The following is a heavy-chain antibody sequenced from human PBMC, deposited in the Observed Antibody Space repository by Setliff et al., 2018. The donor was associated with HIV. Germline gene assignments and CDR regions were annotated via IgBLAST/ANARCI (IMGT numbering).Heavy chain of an antibody. J-gene: IGHJ4*02. CDR3: AGWRWQQSEFDY. CDR2: IHPDASES. Sequence: GESLKISCAASGFTFSTHWMSWVRQAPGKGLEWVASIHPDASESHYVDSVKGRFTVSRDNAKDSLYLQMNNLRAGDTAVYYCAGWRWQQSEFDYWGQGTLVTVSS. D-gene: IGHD2-15*01. CDR1: GFTFSTHW. V-gene: IGHV3-7*03.